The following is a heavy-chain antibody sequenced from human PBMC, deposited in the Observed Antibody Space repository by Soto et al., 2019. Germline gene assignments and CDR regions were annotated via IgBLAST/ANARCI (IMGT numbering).Heavy chain of an antibody. D-gene: IGHD2-2*01. J-gene: IGHJ6*03. CDR1: GFTFSNAW. Sequence: GGSLRLSCAASGFTFSNAWMSWVRQAPGKGLEWVGRIKSKTDGGTTDYAAPVKGRFTISRDDSKNTLYLQMNSLKTEDTAVYYCTTAPSNCSSTSCYYYYYYMDVWGKGTTVTVSS. CDR3: TTAPSNCSSTSCYYYYYYMDV. V-gene: IGHV3-15*01. CDR2: IKSKTDGGTT.